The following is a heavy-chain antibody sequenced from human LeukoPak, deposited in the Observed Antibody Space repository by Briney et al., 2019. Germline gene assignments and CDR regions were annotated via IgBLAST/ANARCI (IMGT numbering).Heavy chain of an antibody. V-gene: IGHV3-21*01. J-gene: IGHJ5*02. Sequence: GGSLRLSCAASGFTFSSYSMNWDRQAPGKGLEWVSSISSSSSYIYYADSVKGRFTISRDNAKNSLYLQMNSLRAEDTAVYYCARGPSCYRLPSCWFDPWGQGTLVTVSS. CDR3: ARGPSCYRLPSCWFDP. D-gene: IGHD2-2*01. CDR2: ISSSSSYI. CDR1: GFTFSSYS.